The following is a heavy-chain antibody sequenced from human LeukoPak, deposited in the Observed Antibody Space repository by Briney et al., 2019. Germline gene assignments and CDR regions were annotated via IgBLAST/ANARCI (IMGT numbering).Heavy chain of an antibody. V-gene: IGHV3-21*04. CDR1: GFTFSSYS. Sequence: GGSLRLSCAASGFTFSSYSMNWVRQAPGKGLEWVSSISSSSSYIYYADSVKGRFTISRDNSKNTLFLQMNSLRAEDTAVYYCAKGFMRWGEVYYMDVWGKGTTVTVSS. CDR3: AKGFMRWGEVYYMDV. J-gene: IGHJ6*03. D-gene: IGHD3-16*01. CDR2: ISSSSSYI.